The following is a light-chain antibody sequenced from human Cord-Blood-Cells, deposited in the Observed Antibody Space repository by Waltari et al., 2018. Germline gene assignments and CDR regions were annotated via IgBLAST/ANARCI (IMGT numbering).Light chain of an antibody. CDR1: SSDVGSYKL. J-gene: IGLJ2*01. V-gene: IGLV2-23*02. CDR3: CSYAGSSTLV. Sequence: QSALPQPASVSGSPGQSITISCTGTSSDVGSYKLVSCYQQHPGNAPKLMIYEVSKRPSGVSNRFSGSKSGNTASLTISGLQAEDEADYYCCSYAGSSTLVFGGGTKLTVL. CDR2: EVS.